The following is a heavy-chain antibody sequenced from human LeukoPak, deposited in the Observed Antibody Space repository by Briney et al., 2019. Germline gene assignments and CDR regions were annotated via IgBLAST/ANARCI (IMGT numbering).Heavy chain of an antibody. D-gene: IGHD4-23*01. CDR3: ARDFRVTPYYMDV. CDR1: GFTFSDYY. V-gene: IGHV3-11*01. CDR2: ISSSGSTI. Sequence: PGGSLRLSCAASGFTFSDYYMSWIRQAPGKGLEWVPYISSSGSTIYYADSVKGRFTISRDNAKNSLYLQMNSLRAEDTAVYYCARDFRVTPYYMDVWGKGTTVTVSS. J-gene: IGHJ6*03.